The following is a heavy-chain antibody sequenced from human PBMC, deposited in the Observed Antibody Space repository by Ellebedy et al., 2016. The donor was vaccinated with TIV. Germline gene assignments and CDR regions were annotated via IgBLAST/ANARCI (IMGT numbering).Heavy chain of an antibody. Sequence: SETLSLTXTVSGGSVSSGDFYWNWIRQHPGKGLEWIGYIFYSGSTYYSPSLKSRVIISQDTSKNHFSLTLSSVTAADTAVYYCARARAVAGTFALDYWGQGALVTVSS. V-gene: IGHV4-31*03. CDR3: ARARAVAGTFALDY. D-gene: IGHD6-19*01. J-gene: IGHJ4*02. CDR1: GGSVSSGDFY. CDR2: IFYSGST.